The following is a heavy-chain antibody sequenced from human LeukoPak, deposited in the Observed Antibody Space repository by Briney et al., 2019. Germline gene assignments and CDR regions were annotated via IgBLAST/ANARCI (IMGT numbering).Heavy chain of an antibody. CDR3: AREVGGWLNA. Sequence: SETLSLTCTVSGGSISSNYWSWIRQPPGKGLEWIGYIHYRGSTNYNPALKSRVTISVDTSKNQFSLRLSSGAAADTAVYYWAREVGGWLNAWGQGTLVTVSS. J-gene: IGHJ4*02. CDR2: IHYRGST. V-gene: IGHV4-59*01. CDR1: GGSISSNY. D-gene: IGHD3-22*01.